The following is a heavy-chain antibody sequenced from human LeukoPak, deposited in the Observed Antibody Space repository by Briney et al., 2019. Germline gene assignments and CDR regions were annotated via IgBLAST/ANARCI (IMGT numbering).Heavy chain of an antibody. CDR3: ARRFKRVIVVVTKRKDNWFDP. V-gene: IGHV4-34*01. D-gene: IGHD3-22*01. CDR2: INHSGST. J-gene: IGHJ5*02. Sequence: PSETLSLTCAVYGGSFSGYYWSWIRQPPGKGLEWIGEINHSGSTNYNPSLKSRVTISVDTSKNQFSLKLSSVTAADTAVYYCARRFKRVIVVVTKRKDNWFDPWGQGTLVTVSS. CDR1: GGSFSGYY.